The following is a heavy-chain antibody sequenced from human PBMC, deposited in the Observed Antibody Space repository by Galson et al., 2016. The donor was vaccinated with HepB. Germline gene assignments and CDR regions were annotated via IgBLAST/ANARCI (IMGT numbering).Heavy chain of an antibody. Sequence: TLSLTCTVSGGSISSTNHFWSWIRQTPGTGLEWIGYIYHSGTAHYNPSLNSRVTLSVDTSKNQFSLGLSAVTAADTAVYYCAREVMRGDDDAFDMWGQGTMVTVSS. D-gene: IGHD2-21*02. V-gene: IGHV4-30-4*08. CDR2: IYHSGTA. CDR3: AREVMRGDDDAFDM. CDR1: GGSISSTNHF. J-gene: IGHJ3*02.